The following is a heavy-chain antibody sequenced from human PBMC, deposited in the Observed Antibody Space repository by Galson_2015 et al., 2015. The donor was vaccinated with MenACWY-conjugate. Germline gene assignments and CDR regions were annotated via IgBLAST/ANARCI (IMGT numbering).Heavy chain of an antibody. V-gene: IGHV3-11*05. Sequence: SLRLSCAASGFTCSDHHMSWIRQAPGKGLEWVSYIRGSSTYTDYADSVKGRFTISRDNAKNSLYLQMNSLRAEDTAIYYCARGGGGRVSAFDIWGQGTMVTVSS. J-gene: IGHJ3*02. D-gene: IGHD1-14*01. CDR2: IRGSSTYT. CDR3: ARGGGGRVSAFDI. CDR1: GFTCSDHH.